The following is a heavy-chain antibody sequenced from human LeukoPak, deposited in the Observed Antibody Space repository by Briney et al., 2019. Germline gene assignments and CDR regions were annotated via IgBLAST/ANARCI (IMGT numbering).Heavy chain of an antibody. V-gene: IGHV4-39*07. D-gene: IGHD3-22*01. CDR1: GGSISSSSYY. Sequence: SETLSLTCTVSGGSISSSSYYWGWIRQPPGKGLEWIGSIYYSGSTYYNPSLKSRVTISVDRSKNQFSLKLSSVTAADTAVYYCARLYDSSGYRTLYFDYWGQGTLVTVSS. CDR2: IYYSGST. CDR3: ARLYDSSGYRTLYFDY. J-gene: IGHJ4*02.